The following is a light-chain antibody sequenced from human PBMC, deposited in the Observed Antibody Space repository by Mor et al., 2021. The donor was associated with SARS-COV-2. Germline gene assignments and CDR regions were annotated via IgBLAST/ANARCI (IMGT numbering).Light chain of an antibody. Sequence: ASQGISSYLAWYQQQPGKAPNLLIYAASTLQSGVPSRFSGSGSGTEFTLTISSLQPEDFATYYCQQLNSYPLTFGGG. CDR1: QGISSY. CDR2: AAS. CDR3: QQLNSYPLT. V-gene: IGKV1-9*01. J-gene: IGKJ4*01.